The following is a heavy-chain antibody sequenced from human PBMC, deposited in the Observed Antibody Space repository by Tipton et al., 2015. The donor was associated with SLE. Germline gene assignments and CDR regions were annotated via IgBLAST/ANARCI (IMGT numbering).Heavy chain of an antibody. CDR1: GGSISSYY. J-gene: IGHJ3*02. CDR2: IYYTGST. CDR3: ASGILTGNAAFDI. V-gene: IGHV4-59*12. D-gene: IGHD3-9*01. Sequence: TLSLTCTVSGGSISSYYWSWIRQPPGKGLEWIGYIYYTGSTNYKPSLKSRVTISVDTSKNQFSLKLSSVTAADTAVYSCASGILTGNAAFDIWGPGTMVTVSS.